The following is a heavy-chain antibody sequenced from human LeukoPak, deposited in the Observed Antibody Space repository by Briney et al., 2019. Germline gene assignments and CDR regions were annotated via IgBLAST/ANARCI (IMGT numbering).Heavy chain of an antibody. V-gene: IGHV3-23*01. D-gene: IGHD3-10*01. CDR3: AKDYYGSGSHDY. J-gene: IGHJ4*02. CDR1: GFTFSSYA. Sequence: GGSLRLSCAASGFTFSSYAMSWLHQAPGKGLEWVSAISGSGGSTYYADSVKGRFTISRDNSKNTLYLQMNSLRAEDTAVYYCAKDYYGSGSHDYWGQGTLVTVSS. CDR2: ISGSGGST.